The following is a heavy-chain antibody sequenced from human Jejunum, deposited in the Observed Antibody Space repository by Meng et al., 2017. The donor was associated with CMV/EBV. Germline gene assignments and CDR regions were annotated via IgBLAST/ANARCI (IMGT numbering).Heavy chain of an antibody. CDR1: SIRGGSYY. CDR3: VGGPPWLIVATHWFDP. D-gene: IGHD5-12*01. J-gene: IGHJ5*02. CDR2: IYYTGTT. V-gene: IGHV4-39*07. Sequence: SIRGGSYYWGWIRQPPGKGLEWIGSIYYTGTTHYNPSLKSRVTISLDTSKNQFSLKLTSVTAAETAVYYCVGGPPWLIVATHWFDPWGQGSLVTVSS.